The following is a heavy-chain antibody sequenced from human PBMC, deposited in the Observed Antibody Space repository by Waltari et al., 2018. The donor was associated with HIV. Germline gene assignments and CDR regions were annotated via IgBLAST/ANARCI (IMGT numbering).Heavy chain of an antibody. CDR1: GITLSTYA. V-gene: IGHV1-3*01. J-gene: IGHJ5*02. CDR2: INVVNGNS. D-gene: IGHD6-19*01. Sequence: QVQLVQSGAEVKKPGASVKVSCKASGITLSTYAMHWVRQAPGQRLEWMGWINVVNGNSEDSQKFQGRVTITRDKSASTAYMELSGLRSEDTAVYYCASEQYSSDWYDNHWGQGTLVTVSS. CDR3: ASEQYSSDWYDNH.